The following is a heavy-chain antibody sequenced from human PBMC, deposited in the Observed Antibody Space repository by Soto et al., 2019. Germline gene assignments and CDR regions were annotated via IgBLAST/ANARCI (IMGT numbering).Heavy chain of an antibody. J-gene: IGHJ4*02. Sequence: QLKLQESGSGLVKPSQTLSLTCAVSGGSISSGGYSWSWIRQPPGKGLEWIGYIYHSGSTYYNPSLKSRVTISVDRSKSQFSLKVSSVNAADTAVYYCARAGGLGAVAVDYWGQGSLVTVSS. CDR1: GGSISSGGYS. CDR2: IYHSGST. D-gene: IGHD6-19*01. V-gene: IGHV4-30-2*01. CDR3: ARAGGLGAVAVDY.